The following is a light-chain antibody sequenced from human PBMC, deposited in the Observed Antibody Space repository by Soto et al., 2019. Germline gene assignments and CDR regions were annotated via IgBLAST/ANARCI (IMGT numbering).Light chain of an antibody. Sequence: EIVMTQSPATLSVSPGESATLSCRASQSVNTNLAWYQQKPGRAPRLLIHGASTRATGIPARFSGSGSGTEFTLNISSLQSEDFAVYSCQQYNNWPPHTFGQGTKLEIK. V-gene: IGKV3-15*01. CDR1: QSVNTN. CDR2: GAS. J-gene: IGKJ2*01. CDR3: QQYNNWPPHT.